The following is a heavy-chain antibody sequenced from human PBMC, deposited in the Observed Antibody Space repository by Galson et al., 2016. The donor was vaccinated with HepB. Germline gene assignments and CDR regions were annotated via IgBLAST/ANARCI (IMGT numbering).Heavy chain of an antibody. CDR1: GFTFSDHY. CDR2: TKNKANSYTT. Sequence: SLRLSCAASGFTFSDHYMDWVRQAPGKGLEWVGRTKNKANSYTTEYAPSVKGRFTISRDDSKNSLYLQMNSLKTEDTAVYYCTRGVDAYGSIWFDPWGQGTLVTVSS. J-gene: IGHJ5*02. V-gene: IGHV3-72*01. D-gene: IGHD3-10*01. CDR3: TRGVDAYGSIWFDP.